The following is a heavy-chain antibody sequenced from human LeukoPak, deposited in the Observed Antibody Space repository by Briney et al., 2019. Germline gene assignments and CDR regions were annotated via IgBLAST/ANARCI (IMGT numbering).Heavy chain of an antibody. D-gene: IGHD3-10*01. CDR1: EFVFSDYY. CDR2: ISSGGDTK. J-gene: IGHJ4*02. Sequence: GGSLRLTCAASEFVFSDYYMSWVRQAPGKGLEWVSYISSGGDTKYYADSVKGRFTISRDNAKNSLYLQMNNLRAEDTTVYYCAREMGGDYGSGTFFDLWGQGNMVTVSS. CDR3: AREMGGDYGSGTFFDL. V-gene: IGHV3-11*01.